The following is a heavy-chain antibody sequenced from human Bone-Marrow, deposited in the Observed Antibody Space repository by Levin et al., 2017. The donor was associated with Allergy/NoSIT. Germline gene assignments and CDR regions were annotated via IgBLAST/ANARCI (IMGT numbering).Heavy chain of an antibody. CDR3: ARDRVGDVLFSASDY. CDR2: IGSRSSFM. J-gene: IGHJ4*02. D-gene: IGHD2-21*01. Sequence: GGSLRLSCAASGFTFSTYSVSWFRQAPGKGLEWVSCIGSRSSFMFYADSVRGRFTISRDNAKNSLYLQMNSLKDEDTAVYFCARDRVGDVLFSASDYWGQGTLVTVSS. V-gene: IGHV3-21*06. CDR1: GFTFSTYS.